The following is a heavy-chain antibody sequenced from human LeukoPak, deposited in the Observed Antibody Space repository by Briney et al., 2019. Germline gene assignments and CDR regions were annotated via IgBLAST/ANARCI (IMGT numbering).Heavy chain of an antibody. Sequence: SETLSLTCTVSGGYISSYYWNWIRQPAGKGLEWIGRIYSSGSTNYNPSLKSRVTMSVDTSKNQFSLKLSSVTAADTAVYYCARGMDSSGWFPYYYYMDVWGKGTTVTISS. D-gene: IGHD6-19*01. J-gene: IGHJ6*03. CDR2: IYSSGST. V-gene: IGHV4-4*07. CDR3: ARGMDSSGWFPYYYYMDV. CDR1: GGYISSYY.